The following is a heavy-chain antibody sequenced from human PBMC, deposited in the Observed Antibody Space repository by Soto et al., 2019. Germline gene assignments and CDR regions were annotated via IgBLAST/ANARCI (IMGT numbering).Heavy chain of an antibody. J-gene: IGHJ4*02. Sequence: SETLSLTCTVSGGSISSSSYYWGWIRQPPGKGLEWIGSIYYSGSTYYNPSLKSRVTISVDTSKNQFSLKLSSVTAADTAVYYCAWTTVTQYFDYWGQGTLVTVSS. CDR3: AWTTVTQYFDY. CDR2: IYYSGST. D-gene: IGHD4-17*01. CDR1: GGSISSSSYY. V-gene: IGHV4-39*01.